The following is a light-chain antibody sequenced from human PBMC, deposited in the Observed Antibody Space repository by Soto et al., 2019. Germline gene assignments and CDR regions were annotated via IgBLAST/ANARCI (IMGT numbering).Light chain of an antibody. V-gene: IGLV2-8*01. J-gene: IGLJ2*01. CDR2: EVS. Sequence: QSALTQPPSASGSPGQSVIISCTGTSSDVGGYNYVSWYQQHPGKAPKLMIYEVSKRPSGVPDRFSGSKSGNTASLTVSGFQTEDEADYYCSSYAGSKNFVVFGGGTKLTVL. CDR3: SSYAGSKNFVV. CDR1: SSDVGGYNY.